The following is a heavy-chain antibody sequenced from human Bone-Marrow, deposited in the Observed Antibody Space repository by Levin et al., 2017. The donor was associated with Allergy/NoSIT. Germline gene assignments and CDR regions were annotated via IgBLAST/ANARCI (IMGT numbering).Heavy chain of an antibody. V-gene: IGHV3-30*18. CDR2: ISYDGSTK. CDR3: AKEASVMTANYFDY. D-gene: IGHD2-21*02. J-gene: IGHJ4*02. Sequence: GGSLRLSCAASGFTFSSYGMQWVRQPPGNGLEWVAVISYDGSTKYYADSVKGRFTISRDNSKNTLDLQMSSLRAEDTAVYYCAKEASVMTANYFDYWGQGTLVTVSS. CDR1: GFTFSSYG.